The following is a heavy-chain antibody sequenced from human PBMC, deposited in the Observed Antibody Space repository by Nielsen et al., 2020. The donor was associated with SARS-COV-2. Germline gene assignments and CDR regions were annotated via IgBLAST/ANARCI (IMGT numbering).Heavy chain of an antibody. CDR1: GYTFTSYG. J-gene: IGHJ6*02. Sequence: ASVKVSCKASGYTFTSYGINWVRQAPGQGLEWMGWISACNGNTNYSQKLQGRVTMTTDTSTSTAYMELRSLRSDDTAVYYCARDYGDYDVVRGRSWTYYYGMDVWGQGTTVTVSS. CDR3: ARDYGDYDVVRGRSWTYYYGMDV. CDR2: ISACNGNT. V-gene: IGHV1-18*04. D-gene: IGHD4-17*01.